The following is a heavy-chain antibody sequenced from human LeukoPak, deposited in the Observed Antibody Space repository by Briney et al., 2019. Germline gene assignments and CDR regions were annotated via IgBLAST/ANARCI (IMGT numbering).Heavy chain of an antibody. J-gene: IGHJ4*02. D-gene: IGHD4-17*01. CDR2: ISYDGSNK. Sequence: PGGSLRLSCAASGFTFSSYGMHWVRQAPGKGLEWVAVISYDGSNKYYADSVKGRFTISRDNSKNTLYLQMNSLRAEDTAVCYCAKEVMDYGDYCYYFDYWGQGTLVTVSS. CDR1: GFTFSSYG. CDR3: AKEVMDYGDYCYYFDY. V-gene: IGHV3-30*18.